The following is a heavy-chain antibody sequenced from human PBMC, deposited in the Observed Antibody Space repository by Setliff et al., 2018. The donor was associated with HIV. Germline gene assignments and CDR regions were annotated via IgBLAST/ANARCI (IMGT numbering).Heavy chain of an antibody. CDR2: IKQDGSEK. J-gene: IGHJ3*02. CDR1: GFTFSSYW. CDR3: ARDRNYYDSSGSYHDAFDI. D-gene: IGHD3-22*01. V-gene: IGHV3-7*01. Sequence: GGSLRLSCAASGFTFSSYWMSWVRQAPGKGLEWVANIKQDGSEKYYVDSVKGRFTISRDNAKNSLYLQMNSLRAEDTAVYYCARDRNYYDSSGSYHDAFDIWGQGTMVTVS.